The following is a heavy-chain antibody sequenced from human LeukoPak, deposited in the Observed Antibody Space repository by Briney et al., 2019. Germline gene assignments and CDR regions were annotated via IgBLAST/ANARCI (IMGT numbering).Heavy chain of an antibody. V-gene: IGHV3-48*03. Sequence: PGGSLRLSCAASGFTFSSYEMNWVRQAPGKGLEWVSYISSSGSTIYYADSVKGRFTISRDNAKNSLYLQMNSLRAEDTAVYHCARDSGYCSSTSCYGGIDYWGQGTLVTVSS. D-gene: IGHD2-2*01. CDR3: ARDSGYCSSTSCYGGIDY. CDR2: ISSSGSTI. J-gene: IGHJ4*02. CDR1: GFTFSSYE.